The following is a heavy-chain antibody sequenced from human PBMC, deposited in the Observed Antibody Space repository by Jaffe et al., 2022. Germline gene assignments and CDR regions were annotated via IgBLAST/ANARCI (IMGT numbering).Heavy chain of an antibody. Sequence: EVQLVQSGAEVKKPGATVKISCKVSGYTFTDYYMHWVQQAPGKGLEWMGLVDPEDGETIYAEKFQGRVTITADTSTDTAYMELSSLRSEDTAVYYCATLPFKGPMVRGVIIRYYFDYWGQGTLVTVSS. CDR2: VDPEDGET. D-gene: IGHD3-10*01. CDR1: GYTFTDYY. J-gene: IGHJ4*02. CDR3: ATLPFKGPMVRGVIIRYYFDY. V-gene: IGHV1-69-2*01.